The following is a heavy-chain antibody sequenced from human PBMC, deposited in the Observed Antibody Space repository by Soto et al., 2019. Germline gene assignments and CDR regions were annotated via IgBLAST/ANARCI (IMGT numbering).Heavy chain of an antibody. J-gene: IGHJ6*02. CDR2: IYYSGST. V-gene: IGHV4-30-4*01. CDR3: ARDASSSWSYYYYYGMDV. D-gene: IGHD6-13*01. CDR1: GGSIRSGDYY. Sequence: SETLSLTCTVSGGSIRSGDYYWSWIRQPPGKGLEWIGYIYYSGSTYYNPSLKSRVTISVDTSKNQFSLKLSSVTAADTAVYYCARDASSSWSYYYYYGMDVWGQGTTVTVSS.